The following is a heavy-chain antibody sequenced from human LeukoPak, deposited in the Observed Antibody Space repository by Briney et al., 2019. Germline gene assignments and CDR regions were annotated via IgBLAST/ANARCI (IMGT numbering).Heavy chain of an antibody. V-gene: IGHV3-23*01. CDR3: AKCARVDWLPIDY. CDR1: GFTFSSYA. CDR2: ISGSGGST. Sequence: PGGSLRLSCAASGFTFSSYAMSWVRQAPGKGLEWVSGISGSGGSTYYADSVKGRFTISRDTSKNTLYLQMNSLRAEDTAVYYCAKCARVDWLPIDYWGQGTLVIVSS. D-gene: IGHD3-9*01. J-gene: IGHJ4*02.